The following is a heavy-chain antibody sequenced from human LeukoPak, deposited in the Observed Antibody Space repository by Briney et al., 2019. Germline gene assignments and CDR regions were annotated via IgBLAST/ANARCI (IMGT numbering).Heavy chain of an antibody. V-gene: IGHV4-34*01. CDR2: INHSGST. J-gene: IGHJ5*02. D-gene: IGHD3-10*01. CDR1: GGSFSGYY. CDR3: ARGSGSLLWFGEFSDWFDP. Sequence: SETLSLTCAVYGGSFSGYYWSWIRQPPGKGLEWIGEINHSGSTSYHPSLKSRVTISVDTSKNQFSLKLSSVTAADTAVYYCARGSGSLLWFGEFSDWFDPWGQGTLVTVSS.